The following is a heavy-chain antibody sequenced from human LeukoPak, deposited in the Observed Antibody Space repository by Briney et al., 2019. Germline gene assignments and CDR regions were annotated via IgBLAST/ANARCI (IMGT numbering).Heavy chain of an antibody. Sequence: SETLSLTCTVSGGSISSSIYYWGWIRQPPGKGLEWIGNIFYSGSTYYNPSLKSRVTISVDTPKNQFSLRLNSVTAADTAVYYCARGVAGYGPYDYWGQGTLVTVSS. D-gene: IGHD5-12*01. V-gene: IGHV4-39*07. J-gene: IGHJ4*02. CDR2: IFYSGST. CDR1: GGSISSSIYY. CDR3: ARGVAGYGPYDY.